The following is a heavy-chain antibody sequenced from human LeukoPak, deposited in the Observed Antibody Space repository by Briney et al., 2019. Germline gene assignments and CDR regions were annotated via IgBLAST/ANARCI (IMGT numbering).Heavy chain of an antibody. Sequence: QPGGSLRLSCAASGFTFSSYAMSWVRQAPGKGLEWVSAISGSGGSTYYADSVKGRFTISRDNSKNTLYLQMNSLRAEDTAVYYCARDGYCGGDCYSGWGQGILVTVPS. V-gene: IGHV3-23*01. D-gene: IGHD2-21*02. CDR3: ARDGYCGGDCYSG. CDR1: GFTFSSYA. CDR2: ISGSGGST. J-gene: IGHJ4*02.